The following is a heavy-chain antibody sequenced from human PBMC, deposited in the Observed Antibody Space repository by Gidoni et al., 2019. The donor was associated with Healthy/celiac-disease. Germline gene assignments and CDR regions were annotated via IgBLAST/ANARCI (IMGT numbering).Heavy chain of an antibody. D-gene: IGHD6-13*01. Sequence: VKKPGSSVKVSCKASGGTFSSYTISWVRQAPGQGLEWMGRIIPILGIANYAQKFQGRVTITADKSTSTAYMELSSLRSEDTAVYYCARARGIAAAGTYYYGMDVWGQGTTVTVSS. CDR1: GGTFSSYT. J-gene: IGHJ6*02. CDR2: IIPILGIA. CDR3: ARARGIAAAGTYYYGMDV. V-gene: IGHV1-69*02.